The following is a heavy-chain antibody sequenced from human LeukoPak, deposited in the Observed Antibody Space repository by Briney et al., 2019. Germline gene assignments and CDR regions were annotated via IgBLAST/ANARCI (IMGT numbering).Heavy chain of an antibody. Sequence: PGGSLRLSCAASGITVSSTYMSWVRQAPGKGLEWVSVIYSDSTTYYADSVKGRFIISRDSSKNTLYLQMTSLRAEDTAVYYCARDHLWSRDAFDIWGQGTMVTVSS. CDR3: ARDHLWSRDAFDI. CDR1: GITVSSTY. V-gene: IGHV3-66*01. CDR2: IYSDSTT. D-gene: IGHD2-21*01. J-gene: IGHJ3*02.